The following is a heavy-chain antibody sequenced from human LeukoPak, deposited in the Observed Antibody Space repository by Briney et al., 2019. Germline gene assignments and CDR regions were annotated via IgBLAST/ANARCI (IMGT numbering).Heavy chain of an antibody. Sequence: PGGSLRLSCAASGFTFSDYYMSWIRQAPGQGLGRVSYISSSGSTIYYADSVQGRFTISRDNAKNSLYLQLTSLRAEDTAVYYCASTPEYYDFWSGYGDYWGQGTLVTVSS. CDR3: ASTPEYYDFWSGYGDY. V-gene: IGHV3-11*04. D-gene: IGHD3-3*01. CDR1: GFTFSDYY. CDR2: ISSSGSTI. J-gene: IGHJ4*02.